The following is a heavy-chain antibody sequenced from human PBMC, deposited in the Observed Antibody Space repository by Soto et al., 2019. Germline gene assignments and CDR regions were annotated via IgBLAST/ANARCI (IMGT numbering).Heavy chain of an antibody. D-gene: IGHD3-16*01. CDR3: ARGPGIMAKIDY. J-gene: IGHJ4*02. CDR2: IYYSGST. V-gene: IGHV4-31*03. Sequence: QVQLLESGPGLVKPSQTLSLTCTVSGGSISSGGYYWSWIRQHPGKGLEWSGYIYYSGSTYYNPSLKSRFTISVDTSKNQFSLKLSSVTAADTAVYYCARGPGIMAKIDYWGQGTLVTVSS. CDR1: GGSISSGGYY.